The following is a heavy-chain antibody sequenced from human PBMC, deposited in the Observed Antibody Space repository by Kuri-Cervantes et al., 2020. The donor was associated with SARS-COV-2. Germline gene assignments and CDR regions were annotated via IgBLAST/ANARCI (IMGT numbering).Heavy chain of an antibody. Sequence: LRLSCAASGFTVSSNYMSWVRQAPGKGLEWIGSIFYSGNTYYSPPLKSRVTISVDTSNNQLSLKLTSVTAADTAVYYCARANIVVVPAALGAIIYYYYYMDVWGKGTTVTVSS. CDR2: IFYSGNT. CDR1: GFTVSSNY. CDR3: ARANIVVVPAALGAIIYYYYYMDV. D-gene: IGHD2-2*01. J-gene: IGHJ6*03. V-gene: IGHV4-59*05.